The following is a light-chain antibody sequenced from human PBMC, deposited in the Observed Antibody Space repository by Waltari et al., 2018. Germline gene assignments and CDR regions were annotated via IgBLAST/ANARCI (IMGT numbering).Light chain of an antibody. CDR3: QQYNSWPRT. J-gene: IGKJ1*01. Sequence: ELVRTQSPATLSVSPGERATLSCRANGSISNNLAWYQQKPGRAPRLLIYRASTGATGIPARLSGSGSGTEFTLTIGSLQSEDFAVYYCQQYNSWPRTFGQGTKVEIK. CDR1: GSISNN. V-gene: IGKV3-15*01. CDR2: RAS.